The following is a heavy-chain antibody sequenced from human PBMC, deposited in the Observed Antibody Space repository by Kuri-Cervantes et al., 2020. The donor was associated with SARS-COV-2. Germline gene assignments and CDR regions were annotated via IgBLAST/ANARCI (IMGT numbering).Heavy chain of an antibody. CDR1: GCSLSNARMG. CDR3: ARVQATTVIADF. Sequence: SGPTLVKPTDTLTLTCTVSGCSLSNARMGVSWIRQPPGKALEWLAHIFSNDEKSYSTSLKSRLTISKDTSKSQVVLTMTNVDPVDTATYYCARVQATTVIADFWGQGTLVTVSS. J-gene: IGHJ4*02. CDR2: IFSNDEK. V-gene: IGHV2-26*01. D-gene: IGHD4-11*01.